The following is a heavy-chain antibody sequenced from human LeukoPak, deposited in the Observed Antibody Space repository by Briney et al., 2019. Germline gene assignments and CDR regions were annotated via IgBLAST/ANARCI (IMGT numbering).Heavy chain of an antibody. Sequence: GGPLRLSCSASGFTFSAYAMHWVRQAPGKGLEYVSAISSYGGRTYYADSVKGRFTISRDNSKTALYLQMSSLRAEDTAVYCCVKAPSSYYSHMDVWGQGTTVTVSS. CDR2: ISSYGGRT. D-gene: IGHD6-6*01. CDR1: GFTFSAYA. CDR3: VKAPSSYYSHMDV. V-gene: IGHV3-64D*09. J-gene: IGHJ6*02.